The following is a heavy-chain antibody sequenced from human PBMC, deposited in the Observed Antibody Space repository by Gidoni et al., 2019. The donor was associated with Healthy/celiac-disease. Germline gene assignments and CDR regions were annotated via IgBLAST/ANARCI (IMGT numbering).Heavy chain of an antibody. J-gene: IGHJ4*02. CDR3: ARDPGLILHYGDYVDY. D-gene: IGHD4-17*01. V-gene: IGHV3-7*03. Sequence: EVQLVESGGGLVQPGGSLRLSCAASGFTFSSYWMSWVRQAPGKGLEWVANIKQDGSEKYYVDSVKGRFTISRDNAKNSLYLQMNSLRAEDTAVYYCARDPGLILHYGDYVDYWGQGTLVTVSS. CDR1: GFTFSSYW. CDR2: IKQDGSEK.